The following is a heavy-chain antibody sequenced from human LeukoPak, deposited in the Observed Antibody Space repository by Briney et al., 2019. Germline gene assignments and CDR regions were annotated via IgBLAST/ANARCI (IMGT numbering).Heavy chain of an antibody. J-gene: IGHJ4*02. Sequence: GGSLRLSCAASGFTFSNYGMHWVCQAPGKGLEWVALISYDGSNKYYADSVKGRITISRDNSKNTLYLQMSSLRAEDTAVYYCAKSAGYNWGFHWGQGTLVTVSS. V-gene: IGHV3-30*18. CDR1: GFTFSNYG. CDR3: AKSAGYNWGFH. CDR2: ISYDGSNK. D-gene: IGHD5-24*01.